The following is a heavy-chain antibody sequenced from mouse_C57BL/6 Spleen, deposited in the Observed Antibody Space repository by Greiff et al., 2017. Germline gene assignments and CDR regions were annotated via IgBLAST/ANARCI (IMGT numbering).Heavy chain of an antibody. D-gene: IGHD2-4*01. J-gene: IGHJ4*01. CDR3: ARGGYYDYDERAMDY. Sequence: EVNLVESGGGLVQPGGSLKLSCAASGFTFSDYYMYWVRQTPEKRLEWVAYISNGGGSTYYPDTVKGRFTISRDKAKNTLYRQMSRLKSEDTAMDYCARGGYYDYDERAMDYWGQGTSVTVSS. V-gene: IGHV5-12*01. CDR2: ISNGGGST. CDR1: GFTFSDYY.